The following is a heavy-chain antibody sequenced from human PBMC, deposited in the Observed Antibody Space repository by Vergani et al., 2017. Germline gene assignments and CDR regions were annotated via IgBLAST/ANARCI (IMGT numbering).Heavy chain of an antibody. CDR1: GGSFSGYY. V-gene: IGHV4-34*01. Sequence: QVQLQQWGAGLLKPSETLSLTCAVYGGSFSGYYWSWIRQPPGKGLEWIGEINHRGSTNYNPSLKSRVTISVDTSKNQFSLKLSSVTAADTAMYYCARILRYFDWLSPGGWFDPWGQGTLVTVSS. CDR3: ARILRYFDWLSPGGWFDP. J-gene: IGHJ5*02. CDR2: INHRGST. D-gene: IGHD3-9*01.